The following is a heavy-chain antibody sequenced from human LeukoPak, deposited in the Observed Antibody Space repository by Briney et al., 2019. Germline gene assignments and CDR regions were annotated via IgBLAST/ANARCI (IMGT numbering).Heavy chain of an antibody. J-gene: IGHJ4*02. V-gene: IGHV3-48*03. CDR1: GFTFSSYE. Sequence: GGPLRLSCAASGFTFSSYEMNWVRQAPGKGLEWVSYISGSCSIIFYADSEKGRFTTLKDNAKKSLSLQMNSLRADDTAVYYCAGDWDYWGQGTLVTV. CDR2: ISGSCSII. CDR3: AGDWDY.